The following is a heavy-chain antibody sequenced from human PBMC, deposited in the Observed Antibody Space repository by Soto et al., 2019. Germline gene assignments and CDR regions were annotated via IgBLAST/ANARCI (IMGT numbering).Heavy chain of an antibody. J-gene: IGHJ4*02. V-gene: IGHV3-23*01. CDR3: AKDRGYDSSGYYWYYFDY. D-gene: IGHD3-22*01. CDR1: GFTFSSYA. CDR2: ISGSGGST. Sequence: GGSLRLSCAASGFTFSSYAMSWVRQAPGKGLEWVSAISGSGGSTYYADSVKGRFTISRDNSKNTLYLQMNSLRAEDTAVYYCAKDRGYDSSGYYWYYFDYWGQGTLVTVSS.